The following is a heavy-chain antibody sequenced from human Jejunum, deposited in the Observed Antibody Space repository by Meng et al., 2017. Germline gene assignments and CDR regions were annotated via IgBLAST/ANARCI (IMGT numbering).Heavy chain of an antibody. V-gene: IGHV6-1*01. J-gene: IGHJ4*02. D-gene: IGHD3-10*01. CDR3: TTWYGEY. Sequence: QVKMQQSGPGPLRPSQTLSLTCAISADSVSSNRALWHWVRQSPSRGLEWLGQTYYRSEWHNHYGVSVRGRITINADTSRNHFSLHLDSVTPEDTAVYYCTTWYGEYWGQGTLVTVSS. CDR2: TYYRSEWHN. CDR1: ADSVSSNRAL.